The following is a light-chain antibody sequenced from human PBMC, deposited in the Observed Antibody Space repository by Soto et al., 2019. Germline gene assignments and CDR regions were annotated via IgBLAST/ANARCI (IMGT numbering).Light chain of an antibody. V-gene: IGLV3-1*01. Sequence: SYELTQPPSVSVSPGQTASITCSGDKLGDKYACWYQQKPGQSPVLVIYQDSKRPSGIPERISGSKSGNTATLIISGTQAMDEADYYCQAWDSSNVVFGGGTKLTVL. CDR3: QAWDSSNVV. CDR1: KLGDKY. J-gene: IGLJ2*01. CDR2: QDS.